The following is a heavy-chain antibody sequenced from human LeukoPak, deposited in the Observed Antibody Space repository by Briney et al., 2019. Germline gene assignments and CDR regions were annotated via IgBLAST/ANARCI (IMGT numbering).Heavy chain of an antibody. CDR1: GYTFTSYT. D-gene: IGHD3-10*01. J-gene: IGHJ4*02. Sequence: ASVKVSCKAFGYTFTSYTIGWVRQAPGQGLEWMGWISAHNGNTNYAQKLQGRVTMTTDTSTSTAYMELRSLRSDDTAVYYCARGGDGDYVDYWAQGTLVTVSS. V-gene: IGHV1-18*01. CDR2: ISAHNGNT. CDR3: ARGGDGDYVDY.